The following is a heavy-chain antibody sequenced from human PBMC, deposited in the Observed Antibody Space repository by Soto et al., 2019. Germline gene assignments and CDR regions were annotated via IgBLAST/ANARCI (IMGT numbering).Heavy chain of an antibody. CDR1: GGVFVNFE. J-gene: IGHJ6*02. CDR2: IIPTLTTP. D-gene: IGHD1-26*01. V-gene: IGHV1-69*06. Sequence: QVQLVQSGAEVKKPGSSVKVSCKASGGVFVNFEISWVRQAPGQGLEWMGGIIPTLTTPHFAQKFQDRLTLTADISTRTAYMELRSLRSEDTAVYFCAVGLSGSYYENGLDVWGPGTTVTVSS. CDR3: AVGLSGSYYENGLDV.